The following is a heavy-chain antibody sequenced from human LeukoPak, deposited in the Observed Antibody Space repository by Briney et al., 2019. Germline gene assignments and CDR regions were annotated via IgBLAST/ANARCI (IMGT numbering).Heavy chain of an antibody. D-gene: IGHD4-17*01. J-gene: IGHJ4*02. Sequence: PGGSLRLSCAASGFHFDTYAMSWVRQAPGKGLEWVSAVSGGGGSTYYADSVKGRFTISRDNSKKTLYLQMNSLRAEDTAVYYCAKDLDYGDYYFFDYWGQGTLVTVSS. CDR3: AKDLDYGDYYFFDY. CDR1: GFHFDTYA. CDR2: VSGGGGST. V-gene: IGHV3-23*01.